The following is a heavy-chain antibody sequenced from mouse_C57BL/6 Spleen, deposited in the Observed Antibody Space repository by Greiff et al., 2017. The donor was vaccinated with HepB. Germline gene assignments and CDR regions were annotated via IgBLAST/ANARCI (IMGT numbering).Heavy chain of an antibody. V-gene: IGHV1-82*01. CDR1: GYAFSSSW. CDR3: ARDYGSNYYAMDY. Sequence: VQLVESGPELVKPGASVKISCKASGYAFSSSWMNWVKQRPGKGLEWIGRIYPGDGDTNYNGKFKGKATLTADKSSSTAYMQLSSLTSEDSAVYFCARDYGSNYYAMDYWGQGTSVTVSS. D-gene: IGHD1-1*01. CDR2: IYPGDGDT. J-gene: IGHJ4*01.